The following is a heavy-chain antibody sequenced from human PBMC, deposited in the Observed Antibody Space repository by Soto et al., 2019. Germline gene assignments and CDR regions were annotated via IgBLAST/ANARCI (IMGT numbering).Heavy chain of an antibody. CDR1: GFTFSSYA. CDR2: ISYDVSNK. J-gene: IGHJ4*02. V-gene: IGHV3-30-3*01. D-gene: IGHD6-13*01. Sequence: GGSLRLSCAASGFTFSSYAMHWVRQAPGKGLEWVAVISYDVSNKYYAESVKGRFTISRDNSKNTLYLQMNSLRAEDTAVYYCAGDQQLVPFDYWGQGTLVTVSS. CDR3: AGDQQLVPFDY.